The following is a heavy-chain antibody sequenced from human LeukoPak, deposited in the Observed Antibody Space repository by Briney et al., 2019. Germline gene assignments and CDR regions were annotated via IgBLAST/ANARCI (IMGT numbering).Heavy chain of an antibody. CDR2: IYYSGST. D-gene: IGHD5-18*01. J-gene: IGHJ4*02. V-gene: IGHV4-39*01. CDR3: ARLGVNNYGPDY. CDR1: GGSISNSFYY. Sequence: SETLSLTCGVSGGSISNSFYYWGWIRQPPGKGLEWIGNIYYSGSTYYNPSLKSRITISIDTSKNQFSLKLTSVTAADTAVYYCARLGVNNYGPDYWGQGTLVTVSS.